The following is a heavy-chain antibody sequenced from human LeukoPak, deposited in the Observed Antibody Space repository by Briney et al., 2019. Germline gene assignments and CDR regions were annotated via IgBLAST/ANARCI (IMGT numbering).Heavy chain of an antibody. CDR3: ATDQLVTIFGVVQDY. V-gene: IGHV1-24*01. Sequence: ASVKVSCKVSGYTLTELSVHWVRQAPGKGLEWMGGFDPEDGETIYAQKFQGRVTVTEDTSTDTADMELSSLRSEDTAVYYCATDQLVTIFGVVQDYWGQGTLVTVSS. CDR2: FDPEDGET. D-gene: IGHD3-3*01. J-gene: IGHJ4*02. CDR1: GYTLTELS.